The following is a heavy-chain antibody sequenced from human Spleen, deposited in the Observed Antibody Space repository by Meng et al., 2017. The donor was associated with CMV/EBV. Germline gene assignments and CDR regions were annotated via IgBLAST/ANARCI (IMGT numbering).Heavy chain of an antibody. D-gene: IGHD3-22*01. CDR2: IRYDGSNK. CDR3: AKVKGGSSYYDSSGYDFDY. CDR1: GFTFSSYG. J-gene: IGHJ4*02. V-gene: IGHV3-30*02. Sequence: GESLKISCAASGFTFSSYGMHWVRQAPGKGLEWVAFIRYDGSNKYYADSVKGRFTISRDNSKNTLYLQMNSLRAEDTAVYYCAKVKGGSSYYDSSGYDFDYWGQGTLVTVSS.